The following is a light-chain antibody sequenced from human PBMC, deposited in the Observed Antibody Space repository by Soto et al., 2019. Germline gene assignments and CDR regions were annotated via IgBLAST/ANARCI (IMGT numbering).Light chain of an antibody. CDR2: GAS. J-gene: IGKJ5*01. Sequence: EIVMTQSPATLSVSPGDSATLSCRASQSLGHSLAGYQQKAGQAPRLLIYGASTRATGIPARFSGSGSGTGFTLTISSLQSEDFAVYYCQQYKNWPPFTFGEGTRRDI. CDR1: QSLGHS. V-gene: IGKV3-15*01. CDR3: QQYKNWPPFT.